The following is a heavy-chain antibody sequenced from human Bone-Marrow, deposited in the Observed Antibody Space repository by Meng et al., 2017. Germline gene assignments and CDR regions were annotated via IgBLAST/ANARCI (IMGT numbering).Heavy chain of an antibody. CDR1: GGSISSSSYY. J-gene: IGHJ4*02. Sequence: SETLSLTCTVSGGSISSSSYYWGWIRQPPGKGLEWIGSIYYSGSTYYNPSLKSRVTISVDKSKNQFSLKLSSVTAADTAVYYCATGDTMIVVARRYFDYWGQGTLVTVSS. CDR3: ATGDTMIVVARRYFDY. V-gene: IGHV4-39*07. CDR2: IYYSGST. D-gene: IGHD3-22*01.